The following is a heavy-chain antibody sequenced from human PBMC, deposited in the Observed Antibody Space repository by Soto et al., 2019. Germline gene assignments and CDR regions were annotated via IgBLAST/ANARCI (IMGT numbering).Heavy chain of an antibody. CDR2: ISGSGDRT. V-gene: IGHV3-23*01. Sequence: EVQLLESGGGLVQPGGSLRLSCAASGFTFNKYAMTWVRQAPGKGLEWVSGISGSGDRTNYADSVKGRFTISRDKSKNTLYLQMNRLRAEDTAVYYSANTGPTHAAFDIWGQGTMVTVSS. D-gene: IGHD4-17*01. J-gene: IGHJ3*02. CDR3: ANTGPTHAAFDI. CDR1: GFTFNKYA.